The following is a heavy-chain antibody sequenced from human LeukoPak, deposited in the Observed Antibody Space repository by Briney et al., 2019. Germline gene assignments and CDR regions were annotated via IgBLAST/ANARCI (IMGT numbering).Heavy chain of an antibody. D-gene: IGHD4/OR15-4a*01. CDR2: ISYDGSNK. CDR1: GFTFSSYA. V-gene: IGHV3-30*14. CDR3: ARRAGAYSHPYDY. Sequence: PGGSLILSCAASGFTFSSYAMHWVRQAPGKGLEWVAVISYDGSNKYYADSVKGRFTISRDNSKNTLYLQMNSLRAEDTAVYYCARRAGAYSHPYDYWGQGTLVTVSS. J-gene: IGHJ4*02.